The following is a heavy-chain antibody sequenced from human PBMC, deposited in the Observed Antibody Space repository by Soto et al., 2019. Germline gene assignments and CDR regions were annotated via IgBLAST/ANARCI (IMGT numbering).Heavy chain of an antibody. CDR2: IKEDGSEK. J-gene: IGHJ4*02. Sequence: EVQLVESGGGLVQPGGSLTISCAASGFSFSSSWMNWVRQAPGKGLEWVANIKEDGSEKYYVDSVKGRFTISRDNTKNSLYLQMNSLRAEDTAVYYCARHRGIAFWGQGTLVTVSS. CDR1: GFSFSSSW. V-gene: IGHV3-7*02. CDR3: ARHRGIAF. D-gene: IGHD3-10*01.